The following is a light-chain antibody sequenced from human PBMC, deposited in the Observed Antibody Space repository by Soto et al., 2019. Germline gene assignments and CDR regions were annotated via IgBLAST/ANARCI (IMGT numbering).Light chain of an antibody. CDR3: QQYNNWPPVT. CDR1: QSVSSN. J-gene: IGKJ5*01. Sequence: EIVMMQSPATLSVSPGERVTLSCRASQSVSSNLAWYQQKSGQAPRLLIYGASTRATGITARFSGGGSGTEFTITISSLQSEDFAIYYCQQYNNWPPVTFGQGTRLEIK. V-gene: IGKV3-15*01. CDR2: GAS.